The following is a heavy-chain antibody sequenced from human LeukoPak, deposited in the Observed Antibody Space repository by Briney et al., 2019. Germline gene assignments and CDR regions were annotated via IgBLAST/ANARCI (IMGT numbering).Heavy chain of an antibody. Sequence: PGRSLRLSCAASGFTFSSYGMHWVRQAPGKGLEWVAVIWYDGSNKYYADSVKGRFTISRDNSKITLYLQMNSLRAEDTAVYYCARDATHPAPDGDHFDYWGQGTLVTVSS. CDR2: IWYDGSNK. CDR3: ARDATHPAPDGDHFDY. V-gene: IGHV3-33*01. J-gene: IGHJ4*02. D-gene: IGHD4-17*01. CDR1: GFTFSSYG.